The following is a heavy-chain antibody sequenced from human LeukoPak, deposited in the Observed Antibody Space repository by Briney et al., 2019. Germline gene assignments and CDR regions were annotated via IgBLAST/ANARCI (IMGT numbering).Heavy chain of an antibody. J-gene: IGHJ5*02. CDR3: ARGGYDYVWGSYRYNNWFDP. Sequence: PSETLSLTCAVYGGSFSGYYRSWIRQPPGKGLERIGEINHSGSTNYNPSLKSRVTISVDTSKNQFSLKLSSVTAADTAVYYCARGGYDYVWGSYRYNNWFDPWGQGTLVTVSS. V-gene: IGHV4-34*01. D-gene: IGHD3-16*02. CDR1: GGSFSGYY. CDR2: INHSGST.